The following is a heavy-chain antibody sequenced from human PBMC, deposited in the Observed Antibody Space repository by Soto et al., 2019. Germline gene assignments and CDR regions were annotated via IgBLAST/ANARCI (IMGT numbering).Heavy chain of an antibody. CDR3: ATVYFNDSSADYYFDY. CDR2: ISSQAFGGTT. Sequence: PGGSLRLSCTVSGFTFDDYAMRWVRQAPGKGLEWVGFISSQAFGGTTEYAASVEGRFTISTDESKTIAYLQMNSLKAADTAVYFCATVYFNDSSADYYFDYWGQGTLVTVSS. J-gene: IGHJ4*02. D-gene: IGHD3-22*01. V-gene: IGHV3-49*04. CDR1: GFTFDDYA.